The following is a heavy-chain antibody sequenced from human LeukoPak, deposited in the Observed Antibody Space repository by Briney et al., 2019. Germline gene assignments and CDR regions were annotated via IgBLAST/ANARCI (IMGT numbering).Heavy chain of an antibody. D-gene: IGHD1-26*01. CDR3: ASLRERSYYARGFDY. Sequence: SETLSLTCTVSGGSISSYYWSWIRQPPGKGLEWIGYIYYSGSTNYNPSLKSRVTISVDTSKNQFSLKLRSVTAAGTAVYYCASLRERSYYARGFDYWGQGTLVTVSS. CDR1: GGSISSYY. CDR2: IYYSGST. J-gene: IGHJ4*02. V-gene: IGHV4-59*08.